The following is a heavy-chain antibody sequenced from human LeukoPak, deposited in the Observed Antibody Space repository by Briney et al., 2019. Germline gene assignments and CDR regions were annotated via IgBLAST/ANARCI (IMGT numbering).Heavy chain of an antibody. Sequence: GESLKISCEVSGYNFANHWIGWVRQMPGKGLGWMGVIYPRDSDTRYSPSFQGQVTISADKSINTAYLQWSSLKASDTAMYYCARTDYDSSVYFDYWGQGTLVTVSS. CDR1: GYNFANHW. CDR3: ARTDYDSSVYFDY. CDR2: IYPRDSDT. J-gene: IGHJ4*02. D-gene: IGHD3-22*01. V-gene: IGHV5-51*01.